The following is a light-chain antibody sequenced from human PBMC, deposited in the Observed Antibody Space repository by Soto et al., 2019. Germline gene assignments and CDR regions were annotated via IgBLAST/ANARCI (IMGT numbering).Light chain of an antibody. V-gene: IGLV2-14*03. J-gene: IGLJ2*01. CDR2: DVS. Sequence: QSVLTQPASVSGSPGQSITISCSGSSSDVGGYNYVSWYQQHPGKAPKLIIYDVSNRPSGVSNRFSGSKSGNTASLTISGLQAEDEADYYCSSYTSRSSVVFGGGTQLPS. CDR1: SSDVGGYNY. CDR3: SSYTSRSSVV.